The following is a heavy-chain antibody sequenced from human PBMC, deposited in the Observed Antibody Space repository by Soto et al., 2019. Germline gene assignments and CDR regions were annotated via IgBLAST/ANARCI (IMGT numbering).Heavy chain of an antibody. Sequence: GASVKVSCKASGYTFTSYAMHWVRQAPGQRLEWMGWINAGNGNTKYSQKFQGRVTITRDTSASTAYMELSSLRSEDTAVYYCARVGGNILTGYYYYGMDVWGQGTTVT. V-gene: IGHV1-3*01. CDR1: GYTFTSYA. CDR2: INAGNGNT. D-gene: IGHD3-9*01. CDR3: ARVGGNILTGYYYYGMDV. J-gene: IGHJ6*02.